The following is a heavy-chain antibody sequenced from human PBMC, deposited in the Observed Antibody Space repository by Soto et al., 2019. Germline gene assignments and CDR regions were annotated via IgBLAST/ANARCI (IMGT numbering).Heavy chain of an antibody. CDR1: GFNFHDFS. J-gene: IGHJ4*02. CDR2: INWDGSIT. V-gene: IGHV3-43*01. Sequence: GGSLRLSCAASGFNFHDFSMHWVRQAPGKGLEWVSVINWDGSITSYADSVRGRFTISRDNSENFLYLEMNSLTTEDTAFYYCAKGSQGAPVGPIDHWGQGTLVTVSS. D-gene: IGHD2-2*01. CDR3: AKGSQGAPVGPIDH.